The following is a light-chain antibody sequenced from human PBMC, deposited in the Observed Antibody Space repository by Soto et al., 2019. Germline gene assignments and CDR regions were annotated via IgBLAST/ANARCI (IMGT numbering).Light chain of an antibody. CDR2: DAS. V-gene: IGKV1-33*01. J-gene: IGKJ1*01. CDR3: QQYVTLSEM. Sequence: DIQMTQSPSSLSASVGDRVTITCQASQDISNFLNWYQHKPGKAPKLLIYDASNLETGVPSRFSGRGSGTDFTLIISSLQPEDIATYYCQQYVTLSEMFGQGTKVEIK. CDR1: QDISNF.